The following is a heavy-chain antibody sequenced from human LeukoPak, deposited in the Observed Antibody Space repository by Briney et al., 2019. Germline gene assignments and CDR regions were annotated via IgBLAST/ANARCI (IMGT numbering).Heavy chain of an antibody. Sequence: EASVKVSCKASGYTFTGYYMHWVRQAPGQGLEWMGWINPNSGGTNYAQKFQGWVTMTRDTSISTAYMELSRLRSEDTAVYYCARGCSGGSCYVIDYWGQGTLVTVSS. CDR1: GYTFTGYY. CDR3: ARGCSGGSCYVIDY. J-gene: IGHJ4*02. V-gene: IGHV1-2*04. D-gene: IGHD2-15*01. CDR2: INPNSGGT.